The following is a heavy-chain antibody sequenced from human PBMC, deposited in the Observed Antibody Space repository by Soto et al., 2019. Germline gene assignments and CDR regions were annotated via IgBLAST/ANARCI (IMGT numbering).Heavy chain of an antibody. V-gene: IGHV3-21*06. CDR1: GFTFTRYS. CDR2: ISSTTNYV. Sequence: GGSLRLSCAASGFTFTRYSMNWVRQAPGKGLEWVSSISSTTNYVYYGDSMKGRFTISRDNAKNSLYLEMNSLRAEDTAVYYCARESEDLTSNFDYWGQGTLVTVSS. J-gene: IGHJ4*02. CDR3: ARESEDLTSNFDY.